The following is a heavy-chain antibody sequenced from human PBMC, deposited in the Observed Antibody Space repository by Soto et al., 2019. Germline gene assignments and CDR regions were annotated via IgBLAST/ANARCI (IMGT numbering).Heavy chain of an antibody. V-gene: IGHV3-21*06. CDR1: GFTFTRYS. CDR2: ISSTTNYV. Sequence: GGSLRLSCAASGFTFTRYSMNWVRQAPGKGLEWVSSISSTTNYVYYGDSMKGRFTISRDNAKNSLYLEMNSLRAEDTAVYYCARESEDLTSNFDYWGQGTLVTVSS. J-gene: IGHJ4*02. CDR3: ARESEDLTSNFDY.